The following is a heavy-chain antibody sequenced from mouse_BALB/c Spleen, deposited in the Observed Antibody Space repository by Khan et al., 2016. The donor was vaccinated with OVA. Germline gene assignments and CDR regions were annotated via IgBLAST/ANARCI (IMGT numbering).Heavy chain of an antibody. CDR1: GFTFSSYG. Sequence: EVQVVESGGGLVQPGGSLKLSCAASGFTFSSYGMSWVRQTPDKRLELVATINSNGGSTYYPDSVKGRFTISRDNAKHPPYLQMSSLKSEDTAMYYCARMARTINWGQGTTLTVSS. CDR2: INSNGGST. CDR3: ARMARTIN. J-gene: IGHJ2*01. V-gene: IGHV5-6-3*01.